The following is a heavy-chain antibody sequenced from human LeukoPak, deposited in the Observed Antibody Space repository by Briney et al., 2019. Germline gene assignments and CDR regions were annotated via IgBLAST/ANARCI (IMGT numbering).Heavy chain of an antibody. J-gene: IGHJ4*02. Sequence: PGGSLLLSCAASGFTFSSYSMNWVRQAPGKGLEGVSSISSSSSYIYYAVSVKGRFTISRDNAKNSLYLQMNSLRAEDTAVYYCARDRGVPYFITGTTTAFFDYWGQGTLVTVSS. CDR1: GFTFSSYS. V-gene: IGHV3-21*01. CDR3: ARDRGVPYFITGTTTAFFDY. D-gene: IGHD1-7*01. CDR2: ISSSSSYI.